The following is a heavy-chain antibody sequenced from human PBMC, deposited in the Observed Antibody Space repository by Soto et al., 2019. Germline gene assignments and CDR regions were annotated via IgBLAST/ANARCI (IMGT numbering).Heavy chain of an antibody. D-gene: IGHD3-3*01. CDR1: GFTFSSYA. CDR3: ARGYDFWSGYYYPYGMDV. CDR2: ISYDGSNK. J-gene: IGHJ6*01. Sequence: QVQLVESGGGVVQPGRSLRLSRGASGFTFSSYAMHWVRQAPGKGLEWVAVISYDGSNKNHADTVKGRFTISRDNSKNTLYLQMNSLRAVDTAVYYCARGYDFWSGYYYPYGMDVW. V-gene: IGHV3-30-3*01.